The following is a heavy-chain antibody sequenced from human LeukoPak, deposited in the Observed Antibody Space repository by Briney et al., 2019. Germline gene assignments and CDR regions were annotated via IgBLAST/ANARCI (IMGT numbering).Heavy chain of an antibody. J-gene: IGHJ4*02. Sequence: SETLSLTCTVSGGSISSYYWTWIRQPPGKGLEWIGSIYYSGSTYYNPSLKSRVTISVDTSKNQFSLKLSSVTAADTAVYYCATTSRSWYSGFDCWGQGTLVTVSS. CDR3: ATTSRSWYSGFDC. CDR2: IYYSGST. D-gene: IGHD6-13*01. CDR1: GGSISSYY. V-gene: IGHV4-39*01.